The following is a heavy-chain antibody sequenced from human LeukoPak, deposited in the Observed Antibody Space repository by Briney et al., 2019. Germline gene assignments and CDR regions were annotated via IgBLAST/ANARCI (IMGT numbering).Heavy chain of an antibody. CDR2: IWYDGSNK. CDR3: AKDRDGYNFPGY. J-gene: IGHJ4*02. Sequence: GGPLRLYCASSGFTFISYGLPWVRQAPGKGLEWVAVIWYDGSNKYYADSVKGRFTISRDNSKNTLYLQMNSLRAEDTAVYYCAKDRDGYNFPGYWGQGTLVTASS. V-gene: IGHV3-33*06. D-gene: IGHD5-24*01. CDR1: GFTFISYG.